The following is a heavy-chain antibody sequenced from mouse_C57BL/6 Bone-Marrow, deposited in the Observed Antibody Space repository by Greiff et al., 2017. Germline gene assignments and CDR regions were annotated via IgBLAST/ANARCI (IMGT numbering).Heavy chain of an antibody. CDR2: ISYDGSN. V-gene: IGHV3-6*01. CDR1: GYSITSGYY. CDR3: ASLYYDYDGGGYYFDY. J-gene: IGHJ2*01. Sequence: EVQLVESGPGLVKPSQSLSLTCSVTGYSITSGYYWNWIRQFPGNKLEWMGYISYDGSNNYNPSLKNRISITRDTSKNQFFLKLNSVTTEDTATYYCASLYYDYDGGGYYFDYWGQGTTLTVSS. D-gene: IGHD2-4*01.